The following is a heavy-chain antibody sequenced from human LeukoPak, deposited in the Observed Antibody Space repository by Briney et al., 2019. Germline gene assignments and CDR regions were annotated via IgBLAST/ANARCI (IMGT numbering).Heavy chain of an antibody. J-gene: IGHJ4*02. CDR2: IYSDAST. D-gene: IGHD2-15*01. Sequence: GGSLRLSCAASGFIVSSNYMSWVRQSPGKGLQWVSLIYSDASTYYADSVKGRFIISRDNSKNTLYLQMNSLRAEDTAVYFCAKSPVSSCRGSFCYPFDYWGQGNLVTVSS. CDR3: AKSPVSSCRGSFCYPFDY. CDR1: GFIVSSNY. V-gene: IGHV3-66*01.